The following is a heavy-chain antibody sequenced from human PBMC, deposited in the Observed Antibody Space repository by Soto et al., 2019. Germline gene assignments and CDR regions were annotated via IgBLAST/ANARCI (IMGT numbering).Heavy chain of an antibody. CDR1: GFSLITSLVC. J-gene: IGHJ3*02. CDR2: IYWDDDK. CDR3: APTEGRRAANAFDI. Sequence: SGPTLVNPTQTLTLTFTFSGFSLITSLVCVGWIRHPPGKALEWLALIYWDDDKRYSPSLKSRLTITKDTSKNQVVLTMTNMDPVDTATYYCAPTEGRRAANAFDIWGQGTMVTVSS. V-gene: IGHV2-5*02. D-gene: IGHD2-15*01.